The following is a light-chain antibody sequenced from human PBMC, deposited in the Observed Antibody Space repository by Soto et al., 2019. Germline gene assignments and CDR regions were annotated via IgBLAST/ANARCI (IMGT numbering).Light chain of an antibody. CDR1: QSVSTK. V-gene: IGKV3D-15*01. CDR3: QQYNNWPPLT. CDR2: DAS. J-gene: IGKJ4*01. Sequence: ERVMTQSPATLSLSPGERATLSCRASQSVSTKLAWYQQKPGQAPRLLIYDASSRATGIPTRFSGSGSGTEFTLTISSLQSEDFAVYFCQQYNNWPPLTFGGGTKVDIK.